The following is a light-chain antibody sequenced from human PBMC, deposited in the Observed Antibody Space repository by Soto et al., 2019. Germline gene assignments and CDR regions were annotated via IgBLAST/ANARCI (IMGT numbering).Light chain of an antibody. V-gene: IGLV2-14*01. Sequence: QSVLTQPASVSGSPGQSITISCTGTSSDVGDYPYVSWYQQHPGKVPKLIIYEVTNRPSGVTSRFSGSKSENTASLTISGLQAEDEADYYCSSYSDTKSLVFGSGTK. CDR1: SSDVGDYPY. CDR2: EVT. J-gene: IGLJ1*01. CDR3: SSYSDTKSLV.